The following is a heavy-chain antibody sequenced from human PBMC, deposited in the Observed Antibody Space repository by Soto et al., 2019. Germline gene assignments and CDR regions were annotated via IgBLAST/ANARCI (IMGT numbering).Heavy chain of an antibody. CDR2: IKSKTDGGTT. D-gene: IGHD3-22*01. V-gene: IGHV3-15*01. CDR3: TTDEPPSRVVGYDQYYFDY. CDR1: GFTFSNAW. J-gene: IGHJ4*02. Sequence: PGGSLRLSCAASGFTFSNAWMSWVRQAPGKGLEWVGRIKSKTDGGTTDYAAPVKGRFTISRDDSKNTLYLQMNSLKTEDTAVYYCTTDEPPSRVVGYDQYYFDYWGQGTLVTVSS.